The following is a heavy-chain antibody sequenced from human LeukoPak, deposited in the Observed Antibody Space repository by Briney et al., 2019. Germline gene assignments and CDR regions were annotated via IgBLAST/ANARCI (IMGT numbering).Heavy chain of an antibody. D-gene: IGHD1-1*01. CDR3: ARVNINNWHSCDY. Sequence: SETLSLTCAVSGGSISSNNWWGWVRQPPGKGLEWIGEIYHSGSPNHNPSLKSRVTISVDKSRNHFSLNLSSVTAADTAVYYCARVNINNWHSCDYWGQGTLVTVSS. V-gene: IGHV4-4*02. CDR1: GGSISSNNW. CDR2: IYHSGSP. J-gene: IGHJ4*02.